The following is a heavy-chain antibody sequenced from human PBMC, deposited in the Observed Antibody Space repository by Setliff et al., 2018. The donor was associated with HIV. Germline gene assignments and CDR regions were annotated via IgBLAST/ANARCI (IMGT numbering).Heavy chain of an antibody. CDR1: GGTFSSYP. D-gene: IGHD2-15*01. J-gene: IGHJ4*02. V-gene: IGHV1-69*13. Sequence: ASVKVSCKASGGTFSSYPISWVRQAPGQGLEWMGGIIPIFGTTNYAQKFQGRVTITADESTSTAYMELSSLRFEDTAVYYCARVGKRIRGYCSGDNCYLYYFDYWGQGTQVTVSS. CDR2: IIPIFGTT. CDR3: ARVGKRIRGYCSGDNCYLYYFDY.